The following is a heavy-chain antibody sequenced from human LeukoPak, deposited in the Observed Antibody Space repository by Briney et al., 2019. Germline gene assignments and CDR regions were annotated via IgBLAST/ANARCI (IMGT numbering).Heavy chain of an antibody. CDR3: ARELMDYDFWSGHYKDNWFDP. V-gene: IGHV4-59*11. CDR1: GGSISSHY. CDR2: IYYSGST. J-gene: IGHJ5*02. Sequence: SETLSLTCTVSGGSISSHYWSWIRQPPGKGLEWIGYIYYSGSTNYNPSLKSRVTISVDTSKNQFSLKLSSVTAADTAVYYCARELMDYDFWSGHYKDNWFDPWGQGTLVTVSS. D-gene: IGHD3-3*01.